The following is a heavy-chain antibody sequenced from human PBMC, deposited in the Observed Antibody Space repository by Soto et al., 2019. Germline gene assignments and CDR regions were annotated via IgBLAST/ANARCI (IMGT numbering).Heavy chain of an antibody. CDR3: ARSISARPEADI. CDR2: IYYSGNT. D-gene: IGHD6-6*01. Sequence: SETLSLTCTVSGGTISSYYWSWIRQPPGKGLEWIGYIYYSGNTNYNPSLKSRVTISIDTSKTQFSLKLRSVTGADTALYFCARSISARPEADIWGQGTMVTVSS. J-gene: IGHJ3*02. V-gene: IGHV4-59*01. CDR1: GGTISSYY.